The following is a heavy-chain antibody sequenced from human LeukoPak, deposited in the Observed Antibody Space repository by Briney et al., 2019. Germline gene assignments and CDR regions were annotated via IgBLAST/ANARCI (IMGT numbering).Heavy chain of an antibody. CDR2: IYYSGST. J-gene: IGHJ5*02. CDR1: GGSISSCY. V-gene: IGHV4-59*08. CDR3: ARRISYSSSSVWFDP. Sequence: SETLSLTCTVSGGSISSCYWSWIRQPPGKGLEWIGYIYYSGSTNYNPSLKSRVTISVDTSKNQFSLKLSSVTAADTAVYYCARRISYSSSSVWFDPWGQGTLVTVSS. D-gene: IGHD6-6*01.